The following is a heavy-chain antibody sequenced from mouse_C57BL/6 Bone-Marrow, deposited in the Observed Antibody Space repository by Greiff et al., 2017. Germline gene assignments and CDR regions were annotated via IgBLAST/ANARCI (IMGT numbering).Heavy chain of an antibody. CDR2: ISTYYGDA. CDR1: GYTFTDYA. D-gene: IGHD1-1*01. Sequence: VQLQQSGPELVRPGVSVKISCTGSGYTFTDYAMHWVHQSHAKSLEWIGVISTYYGDASYNQKFKDKATMTVDKSSSTAYMELARLTSADSAVYYCAKDDYGSSYWYFYVWGTGTTVTVSS. J-gene: IGHJ1*03. CDR3: AKDDYGSSYWYFYV. V-gene: IGHV1-67*01.